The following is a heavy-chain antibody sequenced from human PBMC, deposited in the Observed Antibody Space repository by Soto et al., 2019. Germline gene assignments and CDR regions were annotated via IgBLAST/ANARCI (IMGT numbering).Heavy chain of an antibody. J-gene: IGHJ6*02. D-gene: IGHD3-3*01. CDR1: GFTFSSYA. Sequence: QVQLVESGGGVVQPGRSLRLSCAASGFTFSSYAMHWVRQAPGKGLEWVAVISYDGSNKYYADSVKGRFTISRDNSKNTLYLQMNSLRAEDTAVYDCARDKASVYDECWSGDYYYYGMDGGGQGTTVTVSS. V-gene: IGHV3-30-3*01. CDR3: ARDKASVYDECWSGDYYYYGMDG. CDR2: ISYDGSNK.